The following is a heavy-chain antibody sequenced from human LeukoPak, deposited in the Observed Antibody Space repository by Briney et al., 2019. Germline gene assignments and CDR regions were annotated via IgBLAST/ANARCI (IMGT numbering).Heavy chain of an antibody. J-gene: IGHJ1*01. Sequence: GVSLRLSCTASGFTFGDYAMSWVRQTPGKGLEWVGFIRSKAYGGTTEYAASVKGRFTISRDDSKSIAYLQMNSLKTEDTAVYYCTRDAGIYCSGGSCYSYAEYFQHWGQGTLVTVSS. D-gene: IGHD2-15*01. CDR3: TRDAGIYCSGGSCYSYAEYFQH. CDR2: IRSKAYGGTT. CDR1: GFTFGDYA. V-gene: IGHV3-49*04.